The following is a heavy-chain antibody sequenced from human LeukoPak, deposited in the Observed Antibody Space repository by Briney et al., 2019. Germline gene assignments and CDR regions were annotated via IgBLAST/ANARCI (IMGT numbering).Heavy chain of an antibody. V-gene: IGHV1-46*01. Sequence: ASVKVSCKASGYIFTNYYMHWVRQAPGEGLEWMGIINPTGGSTTYAQKFQGRVTMTRDMSTTTVYMELSSLRSEDTAVYYCARGSSRSPRDAFDIWGQGTMVSVSS. CDR1: GYIFTNYY. J-gene: IGHJ3*02. CDR2: INPTGGST. CDR3: ARGSSRSPRDAFDI.